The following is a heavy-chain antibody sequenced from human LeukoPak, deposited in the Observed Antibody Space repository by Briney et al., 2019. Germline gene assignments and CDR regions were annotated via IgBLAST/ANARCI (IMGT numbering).Heavy chain of an antibody. J-gene: IGHJ6*03. CDR1: GGSISSSSYY. CDR2: IYYSGST. Sequence: SETLSLTCTVSGGSISSSSYYWGWIRQPPGKGLEWIVSIYYSGSTYYNPSLKSRVTISVDTSKNQFSLKLSSVTAADTAVYYCARLASYYYYMDVWGKGTTVTVSS. V-gene: IGHV4-39*01. CDR3: ARLASYYYYMDV.